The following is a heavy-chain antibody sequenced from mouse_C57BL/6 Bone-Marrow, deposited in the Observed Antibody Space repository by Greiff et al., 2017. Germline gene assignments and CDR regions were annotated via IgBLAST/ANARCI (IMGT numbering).Heavy chain of an antibody. CDR3: ARSTVVAASYWYFDV. D-gene: IGHD1-1*01. Sequence: EVHLVESGGGLVQPGGSLSLSCAASGFTFTDYYMSWVRQPPGKALEWLGFIRNKANGYTTEYSASVKGRFTISSDNSQSILYLQMKALRAEDRATYYCARSTVVAASYWYFDVWGTGTTVTVSS. V-gene: IGHV7-3*01. CDR1: GFTFTDYY. J-gene: IGHJ1*03. CDR2: IRNKANGYTT.